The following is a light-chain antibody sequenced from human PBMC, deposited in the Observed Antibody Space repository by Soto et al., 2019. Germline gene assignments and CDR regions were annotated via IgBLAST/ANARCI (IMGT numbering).Light chain of an antibody. J-gene: IGLJ1*01. CDR2: GDN. CDR3: QSYDSGLTAFYV. CDR1: SSNIGAGYD. V-gene: IGLV1-40*01. Sequence: QSVLTQPPSVSGAPGQRVTISCTGSSSNIGAGYDVHWYQQLPGTAPKLLISGDNNRPSGVPDRFSASKSGASASLAITGLQAEDEADYYCQSYDSGLTAFYVFGRGTKVTVL.